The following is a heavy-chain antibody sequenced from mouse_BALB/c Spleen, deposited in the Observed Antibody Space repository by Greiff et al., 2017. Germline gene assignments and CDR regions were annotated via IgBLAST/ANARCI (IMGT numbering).Heavy chain of an antibody. CDR1: GYTFTSYY. CDR3: TRSYYRYDGRTWFAY. V-gene: IGHV1S81*02. CDR2: INPSNGGT. Sequence: QVHVKQSGAELVKPGASVKLSCKASGYTFTSYYMYWVKQRPGQGLEWIGEINPSNGGTNFNEKFKSKATLTVDKSSSTAYMQLSSLTSEDSAVYYCTRSYYRYDGRTWFAYWGQGTLVTVSA. J-gene: IGHJ3*01. D-gene: IGHD2-14*01.